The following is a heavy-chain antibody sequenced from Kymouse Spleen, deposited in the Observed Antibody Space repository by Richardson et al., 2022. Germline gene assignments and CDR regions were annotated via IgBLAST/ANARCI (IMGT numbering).Heavy chain of an antibody. Sequence: QVQLVESGGGVVQPGRSLRLSCAASGFTFSSYGMHWVRQAPGKGLEWVAVISYDGSNKYYADSVKGRFTISRDNSKNTLYLQMNSLRAEDTAVYYCAKDATGTTPFDYWGQGTLVTVSS. V-gene: IGHV3-30*18. J-gene: IGHJ4*02. CDR1: GFTFSSYG. D-gene: IGHD1-7*01. CDR3: AKDATGTTPFDY. CDR2: ISYDGSNK.